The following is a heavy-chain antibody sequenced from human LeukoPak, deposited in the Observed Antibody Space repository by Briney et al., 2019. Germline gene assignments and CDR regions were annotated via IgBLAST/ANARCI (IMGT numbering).Heavy chain of an antibody. CDR1: EFSFSITW. V-gene: IGHV3-74*03. CDR2: ITSDGTST. J-gene: IGHJ3*02. Sequence: GGSLRLSCAASEFSFSITWMHWVRQPPGQGLVWVARITSDGTSTSYAESVKGRFTISRDNAKNTLYLQMNSLRAEDTAVYYCARPRAPVTRISSFDIWGQGTMVTVSS. CDR3: ARPRAPVTRISSFDI. D-gene: IGHD4-17*01.